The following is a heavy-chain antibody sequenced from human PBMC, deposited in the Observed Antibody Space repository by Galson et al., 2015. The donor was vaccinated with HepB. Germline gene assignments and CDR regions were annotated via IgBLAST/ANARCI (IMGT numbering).Heavy chain of an antibody. D-gene: IGHD6-13*01. J-gene: IGHJ5*02. Sequence: QSGAEVKKPGESLRISCQASGYNFPTYWISWVRHVPGKGLEWVARIDPSDSYTNYKPSFQGHVTISTDKSTNTVFLHWTNLKASDTAIYFCARGGHSSNWYYWFEPWGQGTLVTVPS. CDR1: GYNFPTYW. CDR3: ARGGHSSNWYYWFEP. CDR2: IDPSDSYT. V-gene: IGHV5-10-1*01.